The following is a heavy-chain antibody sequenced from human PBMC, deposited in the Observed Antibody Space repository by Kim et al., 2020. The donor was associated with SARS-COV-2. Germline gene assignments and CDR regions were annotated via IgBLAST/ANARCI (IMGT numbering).Heavy chain of an antibody. CDR2: ISWNSGSI. CDR3: AKGSNGWLRLLGISFAY. CDR1: GFTFGDYA. Sequence: GGSLRLSCAASGFTFGDYAMHWVRQAPGKGLEWVSGISWNSGSIGYADSVKGRFTISRDNAKNSLYLQMNSLRAEDTALYYCAKGSNGWLRLLGISFAYWGQGTLVTVSS. D-gene: IGHD5-12*01. J-gene: IGHJ4*02. V-gene: IGHV3-9*01.